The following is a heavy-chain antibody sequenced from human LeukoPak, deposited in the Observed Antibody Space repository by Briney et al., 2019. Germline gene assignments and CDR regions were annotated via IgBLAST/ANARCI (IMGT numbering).Heavy chain of an antibody. D-gene: IGHD6-6*01. Sequence: PGGSLRLSCAGSGFTFSNYWMSWVRQAPGKGLEWVANIKRDGDEEYYVDSVKGRFTISRDNVKNSLYLQMNSLRAEDTAVYYCARDLRGSRIAARPADYWGQGTLVTVSS. CDR1: GFTFSNYW. V-gene: IGHV3-7*01. CDR2: IKRDGDEE. CDR3: ARDLRGSRIAARPADY. J-gene: IGHJ4*02.